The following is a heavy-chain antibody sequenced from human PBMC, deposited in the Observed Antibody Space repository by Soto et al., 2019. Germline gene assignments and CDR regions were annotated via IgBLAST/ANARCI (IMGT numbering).Heavy chain of an antibody. Sequence: EVQLVESGGGLVQPGGSLRLSCTASGFTFSSYWMSWVRQAPGKGLGWVANIKEDGSGKYYVDSVKGRFSISRDNARNSLHLQMNSLGVEETAVYYCGSVGRLGGYWGQGALVTVSS. D-gene: IGHD3-16*01. CDR1: GFTFSSYW. V-gene: IGHV3-7*03. J-gene: IGHJ4*02. CDR2: IKEDGSGK. CDR3: GSVGRLGGY.